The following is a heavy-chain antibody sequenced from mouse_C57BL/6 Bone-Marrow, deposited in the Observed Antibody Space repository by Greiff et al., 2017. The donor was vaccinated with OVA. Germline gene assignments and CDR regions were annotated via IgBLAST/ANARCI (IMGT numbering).Heavy chain of an antibody. CDR2: IDPSDSYT. CDR3: ARGRRGYFDV. V-gene: IGHV1-69*01. J-gene: IGHJ1*03. CDR1: GYTFTSYW. Sequence: QVQLQQPGAELVMPGASVKLSCKASGYTFTSYWMHWVKQRPGQGLEWIGEIDPSDSYTNYNQKFKGKSTLTVDKSSSPAYMQLSSLTSEDSAVYYCARGRRGYFDVWGTGTTVTVSS.